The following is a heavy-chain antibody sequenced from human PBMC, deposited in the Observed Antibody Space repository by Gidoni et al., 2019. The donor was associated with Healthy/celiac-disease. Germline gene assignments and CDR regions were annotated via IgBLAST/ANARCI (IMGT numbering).Heavy chain of an antibody. CDR2: ISSSGSTI. J-gene: IGHJ4*02. V-gene: IGHV3-48*03. Sequence: EVQLVESGGGLVQTGGSLRLSCAASGFTFSSYEMNWVRQAPGKGLEWGSYISSSGSTIYYADSVKGRFTISRDNAKNSLYLQMNSLRAEDTAVYYCARVRRGYCSGGSCYGEEDYWGQGTLVTVSS. CDR1: GFTFSSYE. CDR3: ARVRRGYCSGGSCYGEEDY. D-gene: IGHD2-15*01.